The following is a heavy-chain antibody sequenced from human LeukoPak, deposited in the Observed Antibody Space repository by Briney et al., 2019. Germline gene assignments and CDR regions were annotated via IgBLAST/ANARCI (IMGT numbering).Heavy chain of an antibody. J-gene: IGHJ4*02. CDR2: IRWYSGSI. CDR1: GFTFDVYA. Sequence: GRSLRLSCAASGFTFDVYAMHWVRHAPEKGVEGLSCIRWYSGSIGYADSVKGRFTISRDNAKNSLYLQMNSLSAEDTALYYCAKGEQLAGEGFDYWGQGTLVTVSS. V-gene: IGHV3-9*01. CDR3: AKGEQLAGEGFDY. D-gene: IGHD6-6*01.